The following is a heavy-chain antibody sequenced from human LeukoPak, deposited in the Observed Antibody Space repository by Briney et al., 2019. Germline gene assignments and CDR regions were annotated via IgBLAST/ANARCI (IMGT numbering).Heavy chain of an antibody. CDR1: GGSISSYY. V-gene: IGHV4-59*01. D-gene: IGHD2-2*01. Sequence: SETLSLTCTVSGGSISSYYWSWIRQPPGKGLEWIGYIYYSGSTSYNPSLKSRVTISVDTSKNQFSLKLSSVTAADTAVYYCAREYQLLGFDYWGQGTLVTVSS. CDR3: AREYQLLGFDY. CDR2: IYYSGST. J-gene: IGHJ4*02.